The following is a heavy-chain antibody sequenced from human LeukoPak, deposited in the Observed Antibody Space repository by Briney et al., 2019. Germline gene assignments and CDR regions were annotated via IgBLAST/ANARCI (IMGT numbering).Heavy chain of an antibody. V-gene: IGHV1-2*02. CDR3: ARGSRDGDSTKAASDI. Sequence: ASVKVSCKASGYTFSDYYMHWVRQAPGQGLEWMGWINPNRGGTKYAQKFQGRVTLTRDTSISTAYMELNRVTSGDTAVYYCARGSRDGDSTKAASDIWGQGTMVTVSS. J-gene: IGHJ3*02. D-gene: IGHD5-24*01. CDR2: INPNRGGT. CDR1: GYTFSDYY.